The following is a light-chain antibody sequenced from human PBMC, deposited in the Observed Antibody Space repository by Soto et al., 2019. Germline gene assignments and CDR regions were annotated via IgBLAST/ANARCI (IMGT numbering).Light chain of an antibody. CDR1: QSVSSNY. J-gene: IGKJ1*01. Sequence: DIVLMQSPGTLSWSPGERATLSCMASQSVSSNYLAWSQQKPGQAPRLLIYGASTRATGVPDRFSGSGSGTDFTLTISRLEPEDFAVYYCQQYGSSPRTFGQGTKVDI. V-gene: IGKV3-20*01. CDR3: QQYGSSPRT. CDR2: GAS.